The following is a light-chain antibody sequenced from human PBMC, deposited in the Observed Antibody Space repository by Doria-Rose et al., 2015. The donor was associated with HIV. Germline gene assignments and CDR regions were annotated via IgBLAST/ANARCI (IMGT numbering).Light chain of an antibody. Sequence: SLTVSPGGTVTLTCASSTGAVTIGYYPNWFQQKPGQPPMTLIYSTSYKHSWTPARFSGSLLGGKAALTLSGVQPEDEAEYYCLLYYGGTQGVFGGGTKLTVL. J-gene: IGLJ3*02. CDR1: TGAVTIGYY. CDR3: LLYYGGTQGV. V-gene: IGLV7-43*01. CDR2: STS.